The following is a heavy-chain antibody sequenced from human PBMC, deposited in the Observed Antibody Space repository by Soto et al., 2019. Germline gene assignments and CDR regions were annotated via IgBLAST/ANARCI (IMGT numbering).Heavy chain of an antibody. V-gene: IGHV1-8*01. CDR1: GYTFTSYD. CDR2: MNPNSGNT. D-gene: IGHD6-13*01. J-gene: IGHJ4*02. CDR3: ARERTSSWRFDY. Sequence: QVQLVQAGAEVKKPGASVKVSCKSSGYTFTSYDINWVRQATGQGLEWMGWMNPNSGNTGYAQKFQGRVTMTRNTSISTAYMELSTLRSEDTAVYYCARERTSSWRFDYWGQGTLVTVSS.